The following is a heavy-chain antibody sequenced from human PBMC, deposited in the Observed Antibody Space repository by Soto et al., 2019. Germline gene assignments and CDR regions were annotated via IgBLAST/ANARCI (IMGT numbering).Heavy chain of an antibody. CDR1: GFTFSSYW. CDR2: INSDGSST. D-gene: IGHD6-13*01. V-gene: IGHV3-74*01. J-gene: IGHJ4*02. CDR3: ARETHSSSCDY. Sequence: GGSLRLSCAASGFTFSSYWMHWVRQAPGKGLVWVSRINSDGSSTSYADSVKGRFTISRDNAKNTLYLQMNSLRAEDTAVYYCARETHSSSCDYWGQGTLVTVSS.